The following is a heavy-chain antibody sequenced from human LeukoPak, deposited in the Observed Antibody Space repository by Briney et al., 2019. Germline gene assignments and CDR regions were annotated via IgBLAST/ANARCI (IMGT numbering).Heavy chain of an antibody. D-gene: IGHD3-3*01. CDR3: ARLGIYYDFWSGYYKPEKIDY. J-gene: IGHJ4*02. V-gene: IGHV4-59*08. CDR1: SGSISSYY. Sequence: SETLSLTCTVSSGSISSYYWSWIRQPPGKGLEWIGYIYYIGSTNYNPSLKSRVTISVDTSKNQFSLKLSSVTAADTAVYYCARLGIYYDFWSGYYKPEKIDYWGQGTLVTVSS. CDR2: IYYIGST.